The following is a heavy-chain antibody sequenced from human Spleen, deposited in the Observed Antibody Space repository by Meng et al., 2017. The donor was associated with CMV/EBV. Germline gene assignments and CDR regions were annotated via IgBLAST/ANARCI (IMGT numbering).Heavy chain of an antibody. CDR2: IYYTGDT. D-gene: IGHD3-3*01. CDR1: GGSISTYY. V-gene: IGHV4-59*01. CDR3: AREKGTNFRSGYHNWFDP. J-gene: IGHJ5*02. Sequence: GSLRLSCTVSGGSISTYYWSWIRQPPGKRLEWIGYIYYTGDTNYNPSLKSRVSMSVDTSRNQFSLKLSPVTAADTAVYYCAREKGTNFRSGYHNWFDPWGQGTLVTVSS.